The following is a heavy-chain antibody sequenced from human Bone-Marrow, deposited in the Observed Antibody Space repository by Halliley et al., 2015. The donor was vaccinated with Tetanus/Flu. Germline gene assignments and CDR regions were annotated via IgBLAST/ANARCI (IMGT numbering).Heavy chain of an antibody. Sequence: EWVSGIYSGDTTYYAGSVKGRFSIARDNSKNTLYLQMNSLRAEDAAVYFCARSDLKGADAFDYWGQGTLVTVSS. CDR2: IYSGDTT. V-gene: IGHV3-66*01. CDR3: ARSDLKGADAFDY. J-gene: IGHJ4*02.